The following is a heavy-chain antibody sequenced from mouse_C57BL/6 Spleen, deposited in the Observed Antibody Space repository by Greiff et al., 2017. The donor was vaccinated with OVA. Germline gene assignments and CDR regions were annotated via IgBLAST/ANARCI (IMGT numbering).Heavy chain of an antibody. D-gene: IGHD2-4*01. CDR3: ARGIYYDYDEGGYYAMDY. CDR2: ISYDGRN. J-gene: IGHJ4*01. CDR1: GYSITSGYY. V-gene: IGHV3-6*01. Sequence: DVQLQESGPGLVKPSQSLSLTCSVTGYSITSGYYWNWIRQFPGNQLEWMGYISYDGRNNYNPSLKNRISITRDTSKNQFFLKLTSVTTEDTATYYCARGIYYDYDEGGYYAMDYWGQGTSVTVSS.